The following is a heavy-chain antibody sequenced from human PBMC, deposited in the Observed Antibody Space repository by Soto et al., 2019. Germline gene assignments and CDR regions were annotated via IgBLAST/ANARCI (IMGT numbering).Heavy chain of an antibody. D-gene: IGHD6-25*01. J-gene: IGHJ4*02. V-gene: IGHV3-49*04. CDR3: ARNILRSGKLYFDY. CDR1: GFTFGDYA. CDR2: IRSKAYGGTT. Sequence: GGSLRLSCTASGFTFGDYAMSWVRQAPGKGLEWVGFIRSKAYGGTTEYAASVKGRFTISRDNSKNTLYLQMNSLRAEDTAIYYCARNILRSGKLYFDYWGQGTLVTVSS.